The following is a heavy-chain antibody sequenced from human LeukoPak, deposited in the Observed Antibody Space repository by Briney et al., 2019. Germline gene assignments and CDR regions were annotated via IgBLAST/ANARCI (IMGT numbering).Heavy chain of an antibody. J-gene: IGHJ4*02. CDR1: GGSISSSSYY. Sequence: SETLSLTCTVSGGSISSSSYYWGWIRQPPEKGLEWIGSIYYSGSTYYNPSLKSRVTISVDTSKNQFSLKLSSVTAADTAVYYCAREKDYDYVWGSYRQSFDYWGQGTLVTVSS. D-gene: IGHD3-16*02. CDR2: IYYSGST. V-gene: IGHV4-39*07. CDR3: AREKDYDYVWGSYRQSFDY.